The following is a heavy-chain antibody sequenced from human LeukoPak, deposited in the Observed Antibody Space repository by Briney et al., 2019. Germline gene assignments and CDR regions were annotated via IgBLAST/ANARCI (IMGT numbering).Heavy chain of an antibody. V-gene: IGHV4-34*01. D-gene: IGHD3-22*01. Sequence: SETLSLTCTVSGGSISSYYWSWIRQPPGKGLEWIGEINHSGSTNYNPSLKSRVTISVDTSKNQFSLKLSSVTAADTAVYYCARVVRRITMIVVVNLLYAFDIWGQGTMVTVSS. J-gene: IGHJ3*02. CDR3: ARVVRRITMIVVVNLLYAFDI. CDR2: INHSGST. CDR1: GGSISSYY.